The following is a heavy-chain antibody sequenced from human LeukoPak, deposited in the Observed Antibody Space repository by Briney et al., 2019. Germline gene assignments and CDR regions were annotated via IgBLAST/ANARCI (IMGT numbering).Heavy chain of an antibody. V-gene: IGHV1-69*05. Sequence: VASVKVSCKASGGTFSNYAISWVRQAPGQGLEWMGRINPMFGITNYAQKFQGRVTITTDESTSTAYMEVSSLRIEDTAVYYCASVTVTTWAPDGHMDVWGKGTTVTVYS. J-gene: IGHJ6*03. D-gene: IGHD4-11*01. CDR3: ASVTVTTWAPDGHMDV. CDR1: GGTFSNYA. CDR2: INPMFGIT.